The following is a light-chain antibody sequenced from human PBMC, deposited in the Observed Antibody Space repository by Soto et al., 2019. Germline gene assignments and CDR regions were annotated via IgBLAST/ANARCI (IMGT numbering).Light chain of an antibody. J-gene: IGKJ2*03. Sequence: VMTQSPATLSVSPGERATLSCRASEGVSSHLAWYQQQPGQAPRLLMYDASTRATGIPARFSGSGSGTEFTLTLSSLQSEDSAVYYCQQYHNWYSFGQGSKLEIK. CDR1: EGVSSH. CDR3: QQYHNWYS. CDR2: DAS. V-gene: IGKV3-15*01.